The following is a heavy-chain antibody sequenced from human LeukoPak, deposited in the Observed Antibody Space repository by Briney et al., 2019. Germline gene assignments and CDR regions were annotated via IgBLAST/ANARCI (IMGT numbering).Heavy chain of an antibody. D-gene: IGHD3-3*02. Sequence: GESLKISCAASGFTFSSYWMYWVRQAPGKGLAWVSHINDDGSSTTYADSVKGRFTISRDIAKNTLYLQMNSLRAEDTAVYYCARVRRIDFYYYYGMDVWGQGTTVTVSS. CDR1: GFTFSSYW. J-gene: IGHJ6*02. CDR2: INDDGSST. CDR3: ARVRRIDFYYYYGMDV. V-gene: IGHV3-74*01.